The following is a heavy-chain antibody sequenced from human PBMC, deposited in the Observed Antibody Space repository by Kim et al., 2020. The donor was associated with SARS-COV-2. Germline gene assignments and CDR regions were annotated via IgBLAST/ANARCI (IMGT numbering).Heavy chain of an antibody. CDR3: AKDQTRENGRYDAFDV. J-gene: IGHJ3*01. Sequence: GGSLRLSCAASGFTFGKYAMSWVRQAPGKGLEWVSTISGYADPAYYTDSVKGRFAISRDDSKSTVFLQMNSLRAEDTAMYFCAKDQTRENGRYDAFDVWGQGTMVTVSS. CDR1: GFTFGKYA. CDR2: ISGYADPA. D-gene: IGHD1-26*01. V-gene: IGHV3-23*01.